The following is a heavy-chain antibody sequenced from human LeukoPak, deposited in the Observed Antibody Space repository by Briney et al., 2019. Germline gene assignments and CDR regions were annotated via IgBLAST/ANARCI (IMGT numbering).Heavy chain of an antibody. Sequence: ASVKVSCKTSGYSFTSHGISWVRQAPGQGLEWMGWISGYNGNTNYAQKFQGRVTMTTDASTRTAHMEVRGLRSDDTAVYYCARGGWPTGMAYWGQGTLVTVSS. CDR1: GYSFTSHG. V-gene: IGHV1-18*01. CDR3: ARGGWPTGMAY. CDR2: ISGYNGNT. J-gene: IGHJ4*02. D-gene: IGHD1-26*01.